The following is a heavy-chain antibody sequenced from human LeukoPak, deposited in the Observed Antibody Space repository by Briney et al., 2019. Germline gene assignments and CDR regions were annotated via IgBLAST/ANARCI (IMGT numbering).Heavy chain of an antibody. V-gene: IGHV3-30*04. CDR1: GFTFSSYS. CDR3: ARGVRIAVAGYIDY. D-gene: IGHD6-19*01. CDR2: IPYDGSNK. J-gene: IGHJ4*02. Sequence: PGWSLSLSCLPYGFTFSSYSMHWVRQAPGRGLKWVALIPYDGSNKYYADSVKGRFTVSRDNSKNTMYLQRNSLRAGDRAVYCCARGVRIAVAGYIDYWGEGTLVTVSS.